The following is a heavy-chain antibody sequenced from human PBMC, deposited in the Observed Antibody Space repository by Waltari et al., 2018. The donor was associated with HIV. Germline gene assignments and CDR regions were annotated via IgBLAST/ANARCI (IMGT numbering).Heavy chain of an antibody. Sequence: EVQLVESGGGLIQPGGSLRLHCAASGLAGINNSMSWFRQAPGKGLEWVSLIYSNATTYYADSVKGRFTISRDNSKNTLYLQMNSLRADDTAVYFCATVLVRTSWVITTAPFDYWGQGTLVTVSS. CDR1: GLAGINNS. D-gene: IGHD3-22*01. J-gene: IGHJ4*02. CDR2: IYSNATT. V-gene: IGHV3-53*01. CDR3: ATVLVRTSWVITTAPFDY.